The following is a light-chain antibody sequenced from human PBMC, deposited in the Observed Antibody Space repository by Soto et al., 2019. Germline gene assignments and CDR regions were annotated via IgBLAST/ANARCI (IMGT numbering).Light chain of an antibody. CDR3: QQYYRTPPWT. CDR1: QSVLYSSDSKNY. Sequence: DIVMTQSPDSLAVSLGERATINCKSSQSVLYSSDSKNYLAWYQQKPGHPPRLLIYWASIRESGVPDRFSGSGSGTDFTLTISSLQAEDVAVYYCQQYYRTPPWTFGQGTTVEIK. J-gene: IGKJ1*01. CDR2: WAS. V-gene: IGKV4-1*01.